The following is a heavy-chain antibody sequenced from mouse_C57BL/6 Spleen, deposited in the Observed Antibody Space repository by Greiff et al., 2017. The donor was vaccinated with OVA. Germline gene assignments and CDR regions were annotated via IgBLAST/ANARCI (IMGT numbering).Heavy chain of an antibody. Sequence: ESGPGLVKPSQSLSLTCSVTGYSITSGYYWNWIRQFPGNKLEWMGYISYDGSNNYNPSLKNRISITRDTSKNQFFLKLNSVTTEDTATYYCASEGVGSFDYWGQGTTLTVSS. J-gene: IGHJ2*01. D-gene: IGHD1-1*01. CDR1: GYSITSGYY. V-gene: IGHV3-6*01. CDR2: ISYDGSN. CDR3: ASEGVGSFDY.